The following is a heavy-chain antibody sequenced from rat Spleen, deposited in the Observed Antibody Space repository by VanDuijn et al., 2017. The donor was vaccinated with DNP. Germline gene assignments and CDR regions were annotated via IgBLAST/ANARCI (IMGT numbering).Heavy chain of an antibody. J-gene: IGHJ2*01. CDR1: GFNFNDYW. Sequence: EVKLVESGGGLVQPGRSLKLSCAASGFNFNDYWMGWVRQAPKKGLEWVATISTSGSRAYYPDSVKGRFTISRDDAKSSLYLQMNSLKSEDTATYYCTAWATPFDYWGQGVMVSVST. CDR2: ISTSGSRA. V-gene: IGHV5-46*01. CDR3: TAWATPFDY. D-gene: IGHD1-7*01.